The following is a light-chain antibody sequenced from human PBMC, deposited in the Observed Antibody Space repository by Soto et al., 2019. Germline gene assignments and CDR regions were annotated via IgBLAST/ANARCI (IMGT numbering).Light chain of an antibody. V-gene: IGLV2-14*01. CDR3: SSYTSSSTLVV. CDR1: SSDVGAYNY. CDR2: DVS. J-gene: IGLJ2*01. Sequence: QPVLTQPASVSGSPGQSITISCTGTSSDVGAYNYVSWYQQRPGKAPKLMIFDVSNRPSGVSNRFSGSRSGNTASLTISGLQAEDEADYYCSSYTSSSTLVVFGGGTKLTVL.